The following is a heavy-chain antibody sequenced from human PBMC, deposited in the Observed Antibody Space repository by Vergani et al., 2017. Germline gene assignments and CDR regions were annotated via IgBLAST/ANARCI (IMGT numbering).Heavy chain of an antibody. Sequence: EVQLLESGGGLVPPGGFLRLSCAASGFTFSSYAMSWVRQAPGKGLEWVSAISGSGGSTYYADSVKGRCTISRDNSKNTLYLQMNSLRAEDTAVYYCARGLGGSYSDDAFDIWGQGTMVTVSS. CDR2: ISGSGGST. CDR1: GFTFSSYA. D-gene: IGHD1-26*01. CDR3: ARGLGGSYSDDAFDI. V-gene: IGHV3-23*01. J-gene: IGHJ3*02.